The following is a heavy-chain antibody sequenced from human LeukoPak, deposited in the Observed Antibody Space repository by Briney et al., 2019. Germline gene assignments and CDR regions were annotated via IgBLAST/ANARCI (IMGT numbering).Heavy chain of an antibody. CDR3: ARPVYCSSTSCPNWFDP. CDR2: IYYSGST. CDR1: GGSISSSSYY. V-gene: IGHV4-39*01. Sequence: SETLSLTCTVSGGSISSSSYYWGWIRQPPGKGLEWIGSIYYSGSTYYNPSLKSRVTISVDTSKNQFSLKLSSVTAADTAAYYCARPVYCSSTSCPNWFDPWGQGTLVTVSS. J-gene: IGHJ5*02. D-gene: IGHD2-2*01.